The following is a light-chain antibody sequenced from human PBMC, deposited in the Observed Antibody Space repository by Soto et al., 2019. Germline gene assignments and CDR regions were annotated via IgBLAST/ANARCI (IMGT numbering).Light chain of an antibody. V-gene: IGLV2-23*01. CDR1: SSDVGSYNL. J-gene: IGLJ1*01. Sequence: QSALTQPASVSGSPGQSITISCTGTSSDVGSYNLVSWYQRHPGKAPKLMIYEGSKRPSGVSNRFSGSKSGNTASLTISGLQAEDEADYYCCSYAGSSTYVFGTGTNVTVL. CDR2: EGS. CDR3: CSYAGSSTYV.